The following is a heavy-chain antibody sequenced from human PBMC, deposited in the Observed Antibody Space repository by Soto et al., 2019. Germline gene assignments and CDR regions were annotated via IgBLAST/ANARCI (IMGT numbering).Heavy chain of an antibody. CDR1: GGSIRSGDYY. CDR3: ARSRAATRMANWFDP. CDR2: IYYSGST. V-gene: IGHV4-30-4*01. D-gene: IGHD2-15*01. Sequence: QVQLQESGPGLVKPSQTLSLTCTVSGGSIRSGDYYWGWIRQPPGKGLEWIGYIYYSGSTYYNPALKSTVTISVSTAKIQFSLKLSSVTAGDTAVYYCARSRAATRMANWFDPWGQGTLVTVSS. J-gene: IGHJ5*02.